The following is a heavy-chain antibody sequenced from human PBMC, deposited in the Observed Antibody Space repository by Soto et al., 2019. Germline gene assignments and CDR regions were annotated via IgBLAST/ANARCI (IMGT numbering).Heavy chain of an antibody. CDR1: GFTFSNYA. V-gene: IGHV3-30-3*01. J-gene: IGHJ6*02. Sequence: QGQLVESGGGVVQPGRSLRLSCAASGFTFSNYAIHWVRQAPGKGLEWVAVISYDGSNKYYTDSVKGRFIISRDNSENTLYLQMSSLRADDTAVYYCARDYSYQRSMDVWGQGTTVTVSS. CDR3: ARDYSYQRSMDV. CDR2: ISYDGSNK. D-gene: IGHD2-15*01.